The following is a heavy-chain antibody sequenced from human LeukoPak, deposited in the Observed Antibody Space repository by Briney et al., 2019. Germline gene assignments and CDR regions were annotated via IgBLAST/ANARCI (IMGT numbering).Heavy chain of an antibody. CDR3: ARASGSSWPEYFQH. J-gene: IGHJ1*01. CDR1: GGSISSYY. Sequence: PSETLSLICTVSGGSISSYYWSWIRQPPGKGLEWIGYIYYSGSTNYNPSLKSRVTISVDTSKNQFSLKLSSVTAADTAVYYCARASGSSWPEYFQHWGQGTLVTVSS. CDR2: IYYSGST. D-gene: IGHD6-13*01. V-gene: IGHV4-59*01.